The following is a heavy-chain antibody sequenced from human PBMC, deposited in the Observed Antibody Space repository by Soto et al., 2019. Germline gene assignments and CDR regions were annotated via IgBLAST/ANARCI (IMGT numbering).Heavy chain of an antibody. V-gene: IGHV1-69*06. Sequence: QVQLVQSGAEVKKPGSSVKVSCKASGGTFSSYAISWVRQAPGQGLEWMGGIIPIFGTANYAQTFQGRVTITADKSTSTAYMELSSLRSEDTAVYYCARDVGLYYYDSSGYYDYWGQGTLVTVSS. CDR3: ARDVGLYYYDSSGYYDY. D-gene: IGHD3-22*01. CDR2: IIPIFGTA. CDR1: GGTFSSYA. J-gene: IGHJ4*02.